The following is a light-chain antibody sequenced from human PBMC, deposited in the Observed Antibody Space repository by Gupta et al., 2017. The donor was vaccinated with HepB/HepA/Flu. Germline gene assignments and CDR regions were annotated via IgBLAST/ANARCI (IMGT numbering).Light chain of an antibody. Sequence: DIHLTQSPSFLSASVGDRVTITCRASQDISSYLAWFQQKPGKAPSLLIYAASTLQSGVPSRFSGSRSVTEFTLTISSLQPEDFATYYCQQSYDYPLTFGGGTKVEIK. J-gene: IGKJ4*01. CDR3: QQSYDYPLT. CDR1: QDISSY. CDR2: AAS. V-gene: IGKV1-9*01.